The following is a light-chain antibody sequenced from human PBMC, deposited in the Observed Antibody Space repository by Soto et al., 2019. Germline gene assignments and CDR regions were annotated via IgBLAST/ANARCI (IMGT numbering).Light chain of an antibody. Sequence: EIVMTQSPATLSVSPGERATLSCRASQSVYNNLAWYQQKPGQAPRLLIYGASTRATGIPDRFRGSGSGTEYTLTISSLQSEDFAVYYCQQYNSWPPITFGQGTKVDIK. CDR3: QQYNSWPPIT. V-gene: IGKV3-15*01. J-gene: IGKJ1*01. CDR1: QSVYNN. CDR2: GAS.